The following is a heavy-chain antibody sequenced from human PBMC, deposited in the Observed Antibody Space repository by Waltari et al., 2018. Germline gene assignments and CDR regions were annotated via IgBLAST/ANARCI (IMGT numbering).Heavy chain of an antibody. J-gene: IGHJ4*02. D-gene: IGHD2-15*01. CDR2: ISSSSSYI. Sequence: EVQLVGSGGGLVKPGGSLRLSCAASGFTFSSYTMNWVRQAPGKCLEWVSSISSSSSYIYYADSVKGRFTITRDNAKNSLYLQMNSLRAEDTAVYYCAREWGVMVGTAGYYFDYWGQGTLVTVSS. V-gene: IGHV3-21*01. CDR3: AREWGVMVGTAGYYFDY. CDR1: GFTFSSYT.